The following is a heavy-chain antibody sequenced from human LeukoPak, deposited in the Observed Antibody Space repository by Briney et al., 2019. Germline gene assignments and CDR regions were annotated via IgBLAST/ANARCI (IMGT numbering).Heavy chain of an antibody. CDR3: ARVFPPTVTTSWYFDL. Sequence: GGSLRLSCAASGFTFSSYWMSWVRQAPGKGLEWVANIKQDGSEKYYVDSVKGRFTISRDNAKNSLYLLMNSLRAEDTAVYYCARVFPPTVTTSWYFDLWGRGTLVTVSS. D-gene: IGHD4-17*01. V-gene: IGHV3-7*01. J-gene: IGHJ2*01. CDR2: IKQDGSEK. CDR1: GFTFSSYW.